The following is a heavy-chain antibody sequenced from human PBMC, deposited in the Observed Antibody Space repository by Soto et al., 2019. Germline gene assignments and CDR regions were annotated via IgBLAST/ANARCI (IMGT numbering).Heavy chain of an antibody. CDR1: GFTFSSYA. V-gene: IGHV3-23*01. D-gene: IGHD2-15*01. CDR2: ISGSGGST. J-gene: IGHJ4*02. CDR3: SKCHSGGSCYPYFDY. Sequence: WGSLRLSCAASGFTFSSYAMSWVRQAPGKGLKWVSAISGSGGSTYYADSVKARYTISRDNSKNTLYLQMNSLRAEYTAVYYCSKCHSGGSCYPYFDYWGQGTLVTVSS.